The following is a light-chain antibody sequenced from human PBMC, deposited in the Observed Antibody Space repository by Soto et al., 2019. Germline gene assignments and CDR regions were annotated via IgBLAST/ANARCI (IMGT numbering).Light chain of an antibody. J-gene: IGLJ1*01. CDR2: DVT. CDR3: QSYDISLHNYV. Sequence: QSALTQPRSVSGSPGQSVTISCTGASRDIGGYNYVSWYQQYPGKAPKLLIYDVTKRPSGVPDRFSGSKSGTSASLAITRLQAEDEADYYCQSYDISLHNYVFGTGTKVTVL. CDR1: SRDIGGYNY. V-gene: IGLV2-11*01.